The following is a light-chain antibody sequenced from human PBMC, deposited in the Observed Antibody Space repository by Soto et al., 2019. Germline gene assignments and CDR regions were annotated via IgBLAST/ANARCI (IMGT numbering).Light chain of an antibody. Sequence: EIVLTQSPGTLSLSPGEGSTLSCSSSQSVSSSNVAWYQQKPGQAPRLLIYGTSTRVTGIPARFSGSGSGTEFTLTISSLQSEDFAVYYCQQYYNWPLTFGGGTKVDI. CDR1: QSVSSSN. J-gene: IGKJ4*01. CDR3: QQYYNWPLT. V-gene: IGKV3-15*01. CDR2: GTS.